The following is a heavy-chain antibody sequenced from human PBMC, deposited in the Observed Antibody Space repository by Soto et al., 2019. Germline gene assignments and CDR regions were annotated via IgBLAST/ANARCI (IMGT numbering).Heavy chain of an antibody. V-gene: IGHV4-34*01. CDR3: ARGGDYDFWSGYHLNWFDP. J-gene: IGHJ5*02. CDR1: GGSFSGYY. D-gene: IGHD3-3*01. CDR2: INHSGST. Sequence: KPSETLSLTCAVYGGSFSGYYWSWIRQPPGKGLEWIGEINHSGSTNYNPSLKSRVTISVDTSKNQFSLKLSSVTAADTAVYYCARGGDYDFWSGYHLNWFDPWGQGTLVTVSS.